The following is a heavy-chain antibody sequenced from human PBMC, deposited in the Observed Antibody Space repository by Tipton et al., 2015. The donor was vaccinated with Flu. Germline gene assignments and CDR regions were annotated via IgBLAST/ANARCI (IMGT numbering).Heavy chain of an antibody. CDR2: ISYDGSNK. Sequence: SLRLSCAASGFTFSSYGMHWARQAPGKGLEWVAVISYDGSNKYYADSVKGRFTISRDNSKNTLYLQMNSLRAEDTAVYYCAKDFYPPSGMDVWGQGTTVTVSS. V-gene: IGHV3-30*18. CDR3: AKDFYPPSGMDV. D-gene: IGHD3-3*01. CDR1: GFTFSSYG. J-gene: IGHJ6*02.